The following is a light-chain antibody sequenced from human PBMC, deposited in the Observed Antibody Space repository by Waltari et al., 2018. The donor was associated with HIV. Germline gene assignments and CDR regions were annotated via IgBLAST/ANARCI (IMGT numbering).Light chain of an antibody. CDR2: GAS. CDR3: QQSGTSRRT. Sequence: EIVLTQSPGTLSLSPGERATLFCRASESVTSSYLAWYQQKPGQAPRLLIYGASGRATGIPDRFSGSGSGTDFTLTISRLEPEDFAVYYCQQSGTSRRTFGQGTKVEIK. J-gene: IGKJ1*01. CDR1: ESVTSSY. V-gene: IGKV3-20*01.